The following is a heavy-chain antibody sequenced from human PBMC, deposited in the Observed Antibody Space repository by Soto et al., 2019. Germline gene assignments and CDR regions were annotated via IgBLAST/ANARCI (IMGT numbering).Heavy chain of an antibody. Sequence: SETLSLTCTVSGGSMSNSYYYWSWVRQTPGKGLEWIGHVFHNGRTYYNPSLKGRVGILVDTSRNQFSLNLNSMTVADAAVYYCARWVEVSLDHFDSWGQGIPVT. CDR1: GGSMSNSYYY. V-gene: IGHV4-30-4*01. J-gene: IGHJ4*02. CDR3: ARWVEVSLDHFDS. D-gene: IGHD1-1*01. CDR2: VFHNGRT.